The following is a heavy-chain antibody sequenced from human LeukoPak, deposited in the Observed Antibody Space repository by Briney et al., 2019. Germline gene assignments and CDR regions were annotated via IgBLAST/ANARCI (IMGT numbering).Heavy chain of an antibody. Sequence: SETPSLTCTVSGDFITASYWSWIRQPPGKGLEWIGYVYYSGSTEYNPSLRSRVTISLEMSKHQFSLNVTSVTAADTAVYYCATNTGTVFDYWGQGALVTVSS. V-gene: IGHV4-59*01. CDR3: ATNTGTVFDY. D-gene: IGHD7-27*01. J-gene: IGHJ4*02. CDR1: GDFITASY. CDR2: VYYSGST.